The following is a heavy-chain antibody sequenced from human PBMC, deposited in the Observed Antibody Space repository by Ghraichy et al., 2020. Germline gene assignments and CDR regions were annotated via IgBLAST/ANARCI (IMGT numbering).Heavy chain of an antibody. CDR1: RFTFTNYG. D-gene: IGHD4-17*01. V-gene: IGHV3-30*02. CDR2: IRNDGKNK. J-gene: IGHJ4*02. CDR3: AKDSLPYGDYAYYFDY. Sequence: GGSLRLSCAASRFTFTNYGMHWVRQAPGKGLEWVTFIRNDGKNKYYADSVKGRFIISRDNSKNTLYLQMNSLRAEDTAVYYCAKDSLPYGDYAYYFDYWGQGTLVTVSS.